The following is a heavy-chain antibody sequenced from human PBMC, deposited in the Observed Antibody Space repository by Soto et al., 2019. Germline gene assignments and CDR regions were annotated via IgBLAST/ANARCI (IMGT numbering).Heavy chain of an antibody. D-gene: IGHD5-12*01. CDR1: GFTFSNAW. CDR2: IKSKTDGGTT. V-gene: IGHV3-15*01. Sequence: GGSLRLSCAASGFTFSNAWMSWVRQAPGKGLEWVGRIKSKTDGGTTDYAAPVKGRFTISRDDSKNTLYLQMNSLKTEDTAVYYCTTDPLRSLDEYIVATWGAYYYYMDVWGKGTTVTVSS. J-gene: IGHJ6*03. CDR3: TTDPLRSLDEYIVATWGAYYYYMDV.